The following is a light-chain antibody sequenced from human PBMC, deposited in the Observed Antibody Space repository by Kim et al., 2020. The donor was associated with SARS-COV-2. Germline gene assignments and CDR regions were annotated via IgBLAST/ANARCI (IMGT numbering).Light chain of an antibody. Sequence: PGERATLSCRASQTINNRLVWYQQKPGQAPRLLIYDATTRATGVPARFIGSGSETDFTLTISSLQSEDFAVYYCQQSNDWPPLTFGEGTKVDIK. J-gene: IGKJ1*01. CDR1: QTINNR. V-gene: IGKV3-15*01. CDR3: QQSNDWPPLT. CDR2: DAT.